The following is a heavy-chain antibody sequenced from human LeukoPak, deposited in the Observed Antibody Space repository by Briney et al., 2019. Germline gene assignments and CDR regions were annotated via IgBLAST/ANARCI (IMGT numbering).Heavy chain of an antibody. CDR1: GGSISSGSYY. Sequence: SETLSLTCTVSGGSISSGSYYWSWIRQPPGKGLEWIGYFYYSGSTNYNPSLKSRVPISVDASKNQFSLRLTSVTAADTAVYYCARAVADTGWAFDIWGQGTMVTVSS. CDR2: FYYSGST. D-gene: IGHD6-19*01. V-gene: IGHV4-61*01. J-gene: IGHJ3*02. CDR3: ARAVADTGWAFDI.